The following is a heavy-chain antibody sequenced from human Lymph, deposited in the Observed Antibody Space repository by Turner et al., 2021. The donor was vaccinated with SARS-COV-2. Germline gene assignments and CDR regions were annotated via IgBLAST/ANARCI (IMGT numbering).Heavy chain of an antibody. Sequence: QVQPVESGGGVVQPGWSLSHSRVAPGFTFSSYAMHWVRQAPGKGLEWVTVISYDGSNKYYADSVKGRFTSSRDNSKNTLYLQMNSLRAEDTAVYYCAKVRAIFGVVIGGMDVWGQGTTVTVSS. CDR2: ISYDGSNK. CDR3: AKVRAIFGVVIGGMDV. D-gene: IGHD3-3*01. J-gene: IGHJ6*02. CDR1: GFTFSSYA. V-gene: IGHV3-30*18.